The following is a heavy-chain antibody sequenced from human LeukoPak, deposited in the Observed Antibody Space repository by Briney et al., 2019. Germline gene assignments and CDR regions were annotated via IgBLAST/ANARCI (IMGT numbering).Heavy chain of an antibody. CDR3: ANYNKSRGAAFDI. J-gene: IGHJ3*02. CDR1: GGSISSSSYY. Sequence: PSETLSLTCTVSGGSISSSSYYWGWIRQPPGKGLEWIGSIYYSGSTYYNPSLKSRVTISVDTSKNQFSLKLSSVTAADTAVYYCANYNKSRGAAFDIWGQGTMVTVSP. CDR2: IYYSGST. D-gene: IGHD3-10*01. V-gene: IGHV4-39*07.